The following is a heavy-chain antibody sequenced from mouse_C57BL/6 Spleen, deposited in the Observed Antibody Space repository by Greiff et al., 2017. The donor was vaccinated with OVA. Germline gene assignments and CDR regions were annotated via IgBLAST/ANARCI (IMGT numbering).Heavy chain of an antibody. Sequence: QVQLQQSGAELVKPGASVKLSCKASGYTFTSYWMHWVKQRPGQGLEWIGMIHPNSGSTNYNEKFKSKATLTVDKSSSTAYMQLSSLTSEDSAVYYCAREGLTGTFAYWGQGTLVTVSA. CDR1: GYTFTSYW. D-gene: IGHD4-1*01. V-gene: IGHV1-64*01. CDR3: AREGLTGTFAY. CDR2: IHPNSGST. J-gene: IGHJ3*01.